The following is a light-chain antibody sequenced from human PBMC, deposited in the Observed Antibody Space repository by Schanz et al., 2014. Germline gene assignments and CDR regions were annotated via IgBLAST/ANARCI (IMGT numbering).Light chain of an antibody. Sequence: QSALTQPASVSGPPGQSITISCTGTSSDVGSYNLVSWYQQHPGKAPKVMIYEGSKRPSGVSNRFSGSKSGNTASLTISGLQAEDEADYYCCSYAGSSTPVVFGGGTKLTVL. CDR3: CSYAGSSTPVV. CDR2: EGS. V-gene: IGLV2-23*01. CDR1: SSDVGSYNL. J-gene: IGLJ2*01.